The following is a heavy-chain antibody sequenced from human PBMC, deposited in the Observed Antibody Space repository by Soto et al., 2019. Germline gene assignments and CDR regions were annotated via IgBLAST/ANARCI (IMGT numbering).Heavy chain of an antibody. D-gene: IGHD3-22*01. CDR3: ARDRVTTYYYDSSGLGNGMDV. J-gene: IGHJ6*02. CDR1: GYTFTSYY. Sequence: VASVKVSCKASGYTFTSYYMHWVRQAPGQGLEWMGIINPSGGSTSYAQKFQGRVTMTRDTSTSTVYMELSSLRSEDTAVYYCARDRVTTYYYDSSGLGNGMDVWGQGTTVTVSS. V-gene: IGHV1-46*01. CDR2: INPSGGST.